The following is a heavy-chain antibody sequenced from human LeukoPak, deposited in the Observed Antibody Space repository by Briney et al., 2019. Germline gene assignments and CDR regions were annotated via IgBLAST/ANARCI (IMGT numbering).Heavy chain of an antibody. CDR1: GFIFSDYY. CDR3: ARAGYSTGWPIDY. J-gene: IGHJ4*02. V-gene: IGHV3-11*06. D-gene: IGHD6-25*01. CDR2: ISTSSGYT. Sequence: GGSLRLSCAASGFIFSDYYMSWIRQAPEKGLEWVSYISTSSGYTNYADSAKGRFTVSRDNAKSSLYLQMHSLRAEDTAVYYCARAGYSTGWPIDYWGQGTLVTVSS.